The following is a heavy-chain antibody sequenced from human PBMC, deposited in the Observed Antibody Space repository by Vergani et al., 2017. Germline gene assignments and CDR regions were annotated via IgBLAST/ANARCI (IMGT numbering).Heavy chain of an antibody. D-gene: IGHD2-15*01. CDR1: GGSISSYY. J-gene: IGHJ5*02. V-gene: IGHV4-59*01. CDR3: ARGPYCSGGSCDYNWFDP. CDR2: IYYSGST. Sequence: QVQLQESGPGLVKPSETLSLTCTVSGGSISSYYWSWIRQPPGKGLEWIGYIYYSGSTNYNPSLKRRVTISVDTSKHQFSLKLSSVTAADTAVYYCARGPYCSGGSCDYNWFDPWGQGTLVTVSS.